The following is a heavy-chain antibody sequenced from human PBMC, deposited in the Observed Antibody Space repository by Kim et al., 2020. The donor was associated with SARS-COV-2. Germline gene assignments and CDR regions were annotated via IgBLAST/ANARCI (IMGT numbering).Heavy chain of an antibody. J-gene: IGHJ5*02. D-gene: IGHD3-10*01. CDR1: GFTFINYG. Sequence: ASVKVSCKGFGFTFINYGISWVRQAPGQGPEWLGWISGFNDGPNFAQRVKDRLTMTMDTSTNTAYMELRSLRSDDTAVYYCARDFSINRDDLFDPWGQGTLVTVSS. CDR2: ISGFNDGP. V-gene: IGHV1-18*01. CDR3: ARDFSINRDDLFDP.